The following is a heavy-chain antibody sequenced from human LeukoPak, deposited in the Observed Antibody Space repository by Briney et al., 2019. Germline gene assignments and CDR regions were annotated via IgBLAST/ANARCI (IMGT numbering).Heavy chain of an antibody. D-gene: IGHD6-13*01. CDR2: IYSSGST. J-gene: IGHJ4*02. Sequence: SETLSLTCTVSGGSINSYYWNWLRQPPGQGLEWIGFIYSSGSTNYNPSLKSRVAISVDTSKNHFSLKLSSVTAADTAVYYCARGGTSSWRIGYYFDYWGQGTLVAVSS. V-gene: IGHV4-59*01. CDR3: ARGGTSSWRIGYYFDY. CDR1: GGSINSYY.